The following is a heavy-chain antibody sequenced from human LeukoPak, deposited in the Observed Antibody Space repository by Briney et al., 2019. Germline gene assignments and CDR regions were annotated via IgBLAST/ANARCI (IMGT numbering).Heavy chain of an antibody. D-gene: IGHD3-10*01. CDR1: GGSISSGSYY. V-gene: IGHV4-61*02. CDR3: AREGDYYGSGSYYTPFDD. CDR2: IYTSGST. Sequence: PSETLSLTCTVSGGSISSGSYYWSWIRQPAGKGLERIGRIYTSGSTNYNPSLKSRVTISVDTSKNQFSLKLSSVTAADTAVYHCAREGDYYGSGSYYTPFDDWGQATLVTVSS. J-gene: IGHJ4*02.